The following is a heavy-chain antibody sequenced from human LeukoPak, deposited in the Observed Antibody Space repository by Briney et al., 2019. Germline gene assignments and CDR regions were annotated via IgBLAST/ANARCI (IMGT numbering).Heavy chain of an antibody. CDR3: ARENDYGDY. Sequence: AGGSLRLSCAASGFTFSSYEMNCVRQAPGKGLEWVSYISSSGSTIYYADSVKGRFTISRDNAKNSLYLQMNSLRAEDTAVYYCARENDYGDYWGQGTLVTVSS. CDR1: GFTFSSYE. CDR2: ISSSGSTI. V-gene: IGHV3-48*03. J-gene: IGHJ4*02.